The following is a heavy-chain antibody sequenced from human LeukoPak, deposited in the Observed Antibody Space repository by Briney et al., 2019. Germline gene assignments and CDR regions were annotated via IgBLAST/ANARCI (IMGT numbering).Heavy chain of an antibody. V-gene: IGHV3-48*01. CDR2: ISSSSSTI. Sequence: GGSLRLSCAASGFTFSSYSMNWVRQAPRKGLEWVSYISSSSSTIYYADSVKGRFTISRDNAKNSLYLQMNSLRAEDTAVYYCARADGSGSYDYWGQGTLVTVSS. J-gene: IGHJ4*02. CDR3: ARADGSGSYDY. D-gene: IGHD3-10*01. CDR1: GFTFSSYS.